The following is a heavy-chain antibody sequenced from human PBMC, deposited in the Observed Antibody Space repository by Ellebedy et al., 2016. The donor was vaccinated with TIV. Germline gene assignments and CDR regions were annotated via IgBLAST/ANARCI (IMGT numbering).Heavy chain of an antibody. J-gene: IGHJ3*01. V-gene: IGHV3-48*03. Sequence: GESLKISCAASGFTFSGFEMNWVRQAPGKGLKWDSYISTSGTTTYYADSVKGRFTVSRDNAKNSLYLQMNSLGAEDTALYYCVRRIGSSGIAYDFWGQGTMVTVSS. CDR1: GFTFSGFE. CDR3: VRRIGSSGIAYDF. CDR2: ISTSGTTT. D-gene: IGHD3-10*01.